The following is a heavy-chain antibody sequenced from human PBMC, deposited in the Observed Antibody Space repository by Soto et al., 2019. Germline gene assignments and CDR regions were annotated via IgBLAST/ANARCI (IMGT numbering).Heavy chain of an antibody. Sequence: GSLRLSCAASGFTFSSYAMSWVRQAPGKGLEWVSGISGSGLSTNYADSVKGRFTISRDNSKNTLYLQMNSLRAEDTAVYYCAKMTTRRFDYWGQGTLVTVSS. J-gene: IGHJ4*02. CDR3: AKMTTRRFDY. CDR1: GFTFSSYA. D-gene: IGHD4-17*01. CDR2: ISGSGLST. V-gene: IGHV3-23*01.